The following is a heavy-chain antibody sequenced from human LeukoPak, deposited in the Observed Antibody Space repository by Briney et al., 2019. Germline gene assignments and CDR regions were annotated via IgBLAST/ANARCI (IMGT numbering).Heavy chain of an antibody. D-gene: IGHD2-21*01. V-gene: IGHV4-59*08. CDR2: VSYDGTT. CDR1: VDSVTKYY. J-gene: IGHJ4*02. Sequence: PSETLSLTCSVSVDSVTKYYWSWIRQPPGKGLEWIGYVSYDGTTNYTPPLRSRVIMPVDTAINNISLRLKSVTAADTAVYYCARLDCHGDGCYNNWGQGTLVTVSS. CDR3: ARLDCHGDGCYNN.